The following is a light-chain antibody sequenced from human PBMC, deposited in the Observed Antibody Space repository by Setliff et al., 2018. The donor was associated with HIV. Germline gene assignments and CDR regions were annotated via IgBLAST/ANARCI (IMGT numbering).Light chain of an antibody. Sequence: VVTQEPSLTVSPGGTVTLTCGSSTGAVTSGLYPYWFQQKPGQAPRTLIYDTSNKHSWTPARFSGSLLGGKAALTLSGAQPEDEAAYYCFLSYSGARRVFGGGTK. V-gene: IGLV7-46*01. CDR3: FLSYSGARRV. J-gene: IGLJ3*02. CDR1: TGAVTSGLY. CDR2: DTS.